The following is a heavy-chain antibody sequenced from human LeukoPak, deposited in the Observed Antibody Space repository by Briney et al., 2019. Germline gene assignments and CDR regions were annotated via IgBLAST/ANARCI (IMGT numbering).Heavy chain of an antibody. J-gene: IGHJ4*02. Sequence: GGSLRLSCAASGFTVSSNYMSWVRQAQGKGLEWVSSISSSSNYIYYADSLKGRFTISRDNAKSSLYLQMNSLRAEDTAVYYCARGTIYDRSGYYCDHWGQGTLVTVSS. CDR1: GFTVSSNY. CDR3: ARGTIYDRSGYYCDH. CDR2: ISSSSNYI. V-gene: IGHV3-21*01. D-gene: IGHD3-22*01.